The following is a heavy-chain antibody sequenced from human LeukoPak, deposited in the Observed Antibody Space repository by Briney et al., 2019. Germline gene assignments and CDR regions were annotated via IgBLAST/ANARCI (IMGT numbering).Heavy chain of an antibody. CDR2: MNPNSGNT. D-gene: IGHD3-10*01. CDR1: GYSFTSYD. V-gene: IGHV1-8*01. Sequence: ASVKVSCKASGYSFTSYDINWVRQATGQGLEWMGWMNPNSGNTGYAQKFQGRVTITRNTSISTAYMELSSLRSEDTAVYYCARGLRYYYGSGSYSDAFDIWGQGTMVTVSS. J-gene: IGHJ3*02. CDR3: ARGLRYYYGSGSYSDAFDI.